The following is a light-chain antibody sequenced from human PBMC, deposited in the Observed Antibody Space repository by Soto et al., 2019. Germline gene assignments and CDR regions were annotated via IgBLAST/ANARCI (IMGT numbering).Light chain of an antibody. CDR1: QSVSNNY. V-gene: IGKV3-20*01. J-gene: IGKJ2*01. Sequence: EIVLTQSPGTLSLAQGERGTLSCRASQSVSNNYLAWYQRKPGQAPRLLIYGASSRATGIPDRFSGSGSGTDFTLTISRLEPEDFAVYYCQQYGGSPLYTFGQGTKLEIK. CDR3: QQYGGSPLYT. CDR2: GAS.